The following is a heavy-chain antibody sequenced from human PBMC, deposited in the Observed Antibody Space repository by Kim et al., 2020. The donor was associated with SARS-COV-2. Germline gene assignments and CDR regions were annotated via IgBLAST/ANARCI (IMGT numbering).Heavy chain of an antibody. CDR3: ATSSGWYLAYFQH. J-gene: IGHJ1*01. D-gene: IGHD6-19*01. CDR2: INPNSGGT. CDR1: GYTFTGYY. V-gene: IGHV1-2*02. Sequence: ASVKVSCKASGYTFTGYYMHWVRQAPGQGLEWMGWINPNSGGTNYAQKFQGRVTMTRDTSISTAYMELSRLRSDDTAVYYCATSSGWYLAYFQHWGQGTLVTVSS.